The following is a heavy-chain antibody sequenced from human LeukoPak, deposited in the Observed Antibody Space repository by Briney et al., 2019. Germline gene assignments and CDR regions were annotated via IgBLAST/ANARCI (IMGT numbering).Heavy chain of an antibody. CDR3: AKDQNTPETFDY. D-gene: IGHD1-14*01. V-gene: IGHV3-21*01. J-gene: IGHJ4*02. Sequence: GGSLRLSCAASGFTFSSYSMNWVRQAPGKGLEWVSSISSSSSYIYYTDSVKGRFTISRDNAKNSLYLQMNSLRAEDTAVYYCAKDQNTPETFDYWGQGTLVTVSS. CDR2: ISSSSSYI. CDR1: GFTFSSYS.